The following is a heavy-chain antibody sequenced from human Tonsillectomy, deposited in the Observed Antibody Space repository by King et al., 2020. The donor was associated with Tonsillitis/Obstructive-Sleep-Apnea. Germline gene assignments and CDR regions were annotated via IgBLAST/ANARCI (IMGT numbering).Heavy chain of an antibody. V-gene: IGHV3-23*04. CDR1: GFTFSSYA. CDR3: AKDPPRGGVTGGRAFDI. D-gene: IGHD7-27*01. Sequence: QLVQSGGGLVQPGGSLRLSCAASGFTFSSYAMSWVRQAPGKGLEWVSGISGSGGSTYYADSVKVRLTISRDNSKNTLYLQMNSLRAEDTAVYYCAKDPPRGGVTGGRAFDIWGQGTMVTVSS. J-gene: IGHJ3*02. CDR2: ISGSGGST.